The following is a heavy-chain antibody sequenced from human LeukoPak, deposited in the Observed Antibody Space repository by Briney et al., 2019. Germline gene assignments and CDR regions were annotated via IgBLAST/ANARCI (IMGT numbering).Heavy chain of an antibody. CDR1: GFTVSSNY. D-gene: IGHD3-10*01. CDR2: IDGDGTT. Sequence: PGGSLRLSCAVSGFTVSSNYMSWVRQAPGKGLEWVSLIDGDGTTHYADSVKDRFTISRHDSKNTLHLQMNSLRPEDTAVYYCARDPGSHYGMDVWGQGTTATVSS. J-gene: IGHJ6*02. CDR3: ARDPGSHYGMDV. V-gene: IGHV3-53*04.